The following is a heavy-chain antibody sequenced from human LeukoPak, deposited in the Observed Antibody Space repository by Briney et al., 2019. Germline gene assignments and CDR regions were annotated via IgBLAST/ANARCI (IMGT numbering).Heavy chain of an antibody. J-gene: IGHJ4*02. CDR2: ISAYNGNT. D-gene: IGHD3-10*01. Sequence: ASVKVSCKASGYTFTSYGISWVRQAPGQGLEWMGWISAYNGNTNYAQKLQGRVTMTTDTSTSTVYMELSSLRSEDTAVYYCARVSPMVRGVIAFDYWGQGTLVTVSS. V-gene: IGHV1-18*01. CDR1: GYTFTSYG. CDR3: ARVSPMVRGVIAFDY.